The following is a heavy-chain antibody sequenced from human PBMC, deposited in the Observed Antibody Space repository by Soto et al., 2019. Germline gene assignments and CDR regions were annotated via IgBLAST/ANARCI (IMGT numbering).Heavy chain of an antibody. CDR2: VNPNSGGT. V-gene: IGHV1-2*02. CDR1: GYTFTGYY. D-gene: IGHD3-16*01. CDR3: ARDLFFGHKYYYGMDV. J-gene: IGHJ6*02. Sequence: ASVKVSCKASGYTFTGYYMHWVRQAPGQGLEWMGWVNPNSGGTNYAQKFQGRVTMTRDTSISTAYMELSRLRSDDTAVYYCARDLFFGHKYYYGMDVWGQGTTVTVSS.